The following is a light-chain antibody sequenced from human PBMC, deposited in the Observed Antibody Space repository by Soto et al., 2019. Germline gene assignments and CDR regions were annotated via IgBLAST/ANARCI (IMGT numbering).Light chain of an antibody. V-gene: IGKV3-11*01. CDR3: QQRSNWPRIT. J-gene: IGKJ5*01. CDR2: DAS. CDR1: QSVRTN. Sequence: EIVMTQAPATLSVCLGEISTLSCRDSQSVRTNLAWYQQQPGQPPRLLIYDASNRATGIPARFSGSGSGTDFTLTISSLEPEDFAVYYCQQRSNWPRITFGQGTRLEIK.